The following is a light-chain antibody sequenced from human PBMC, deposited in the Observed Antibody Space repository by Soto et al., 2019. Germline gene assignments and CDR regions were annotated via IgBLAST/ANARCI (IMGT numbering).Light chain of an antibody. V-gene: IGKV3-11*01. CDR2: DAS. CDR3: LQRNVWPPIT. Sequence: EVVLTQSPATLSLSPGERATLSCRASQSVRTSLAWYQHKPGQAPRLVIYDASLRANGVPARFGGSGSGTDFTLTINSLEPEDFAVYYCLQRNVWPPITFGQGTRLEIK. J-gene: IGKJ5*01. CDR1: QSVRTS.